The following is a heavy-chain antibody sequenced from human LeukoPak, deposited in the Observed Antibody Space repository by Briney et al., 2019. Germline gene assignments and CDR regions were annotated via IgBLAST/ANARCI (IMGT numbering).Heavy chain of an antibody. D-gene: IGHD6-19*01. CDR1: GFTFSSYA. J-gene: IGHJ4*02. CDR2: LSCDGSNK. V-gene: IGHV3-30-3*01. Sequence: PGRSLRLSCAASGFTFSSYAMHWVRQGPGKGLEWVAVLSCDGSNKYYADSVKGRFTISRDNSKNTLYLQMNSLRAEDTAVYYCARDLGTVAQGGVDYWGQGTLVTVSS. CDR3: ARDLGTVAQGGVDY.